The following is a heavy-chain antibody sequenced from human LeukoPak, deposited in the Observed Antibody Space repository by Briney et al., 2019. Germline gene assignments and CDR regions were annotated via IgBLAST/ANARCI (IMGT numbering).Heavy chain of an antibody. CDR2: IYYSGST. D-gene: IGHD3-22*01. V-gene: IGHV4-59*08. J-gene: IGHJ4*02. CDR1: GGSISSYY. CDR3: ARHSTASGYLNYLDF. Sequence: SETLSLTCTVSGGSISSYYWSWIRQPPGKGLEWIGYIYYSGSTNYNPSLKSRVTISVDTSKNQFSLKQSSVTAADTAVYYCARHSTASGYLNYLDFWGQGTLVTVSS.